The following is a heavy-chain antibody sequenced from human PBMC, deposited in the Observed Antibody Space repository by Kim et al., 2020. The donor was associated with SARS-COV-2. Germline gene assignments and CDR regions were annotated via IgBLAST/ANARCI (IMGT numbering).Heavy chain of an antibody. CDR3: ARDQDTAMATDY. J-gene: IGHJ4*02. CDR2: IWYDGSNK. D-gene: IGHD5-18*01. CDR1: GFTFSSYG. V-gene: IGHV3-33*01. Sequence: GGSLRLSCAASGFTFSSYGMHWVRKAPGKGLEWVAVIWYDGSNKYYADPVKGRFTISRDNSKNTLYLQMNSLRAADTAVYYCARDQDTAMATDYWGQGTLVTVSS.